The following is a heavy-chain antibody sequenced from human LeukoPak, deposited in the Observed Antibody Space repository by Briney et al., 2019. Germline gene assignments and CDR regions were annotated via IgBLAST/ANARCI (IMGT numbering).Heavy chain of an antibody. CDR2: INPSGGST. J-gene: IGHJ4*02. CDR3: ARGSIGVPAAPDFDY. V-gene: IGHV1-46*01. Sequence: ASVKVSCKASGYTFTSYYMHWVRQAPGQGLEWMGIINPSGGSTSYAQKFQGRVTMTRDTSTSTVYMELSSLRSEDTAVYYCARGSIGVPAAPDFDYWGQGTLVTVSS. D-gene: IGHD2-2*01. CDR1: GYTFTSYY.